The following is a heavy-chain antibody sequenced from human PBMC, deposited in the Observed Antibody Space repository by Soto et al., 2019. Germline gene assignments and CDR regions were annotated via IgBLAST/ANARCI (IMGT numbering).Heavy chain of an antibody. V-gene: IGHV1-69*06. CDR3: ARETYYDILTGYQGGYYGMDV. CDR2: IIPIFGTA. Sequence: SVKVSCKASGGTFSSYAISWVRQAPGQGLEWMGGIIPIFGTANYAQKFQGRVTITADKSTSTAYMELSSLRSEDTAVYYCARETYYDILTGYQGGYYGMDVWGQGTTVT. CDR1: GGTFSSYA. D-gene: IGHD3-9*01. J-gene: IGHJ6*02.